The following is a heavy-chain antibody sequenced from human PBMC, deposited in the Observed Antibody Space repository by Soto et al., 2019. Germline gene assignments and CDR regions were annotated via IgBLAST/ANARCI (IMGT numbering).Heavy chain of an antibody. D-gene: IGHD3-16*01. J-gene: IGHJ4*02. CDR1: GYKFIDYW. CDR2: IYPGDFDI. Sequence: GESLKISCKGSGYKFIDYWIGWVRQVPGKGLEWMGSIYPGDFDIKYGPSFQGQVTISADKSIATVYLQWSSLKASDTGIYYCARHQRDDASRKIDCWGQGTLVTVSS. CDR3: ARHQRDDASRKIDC. V-gene: IGHV5-51*01.